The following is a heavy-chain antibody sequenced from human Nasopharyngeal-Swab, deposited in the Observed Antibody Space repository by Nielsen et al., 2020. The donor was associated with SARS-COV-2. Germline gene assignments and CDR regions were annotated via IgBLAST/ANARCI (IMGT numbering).Heavy chain of an antibody. J-gene: IGHJ4*02. Sequence: SETPSLTYTVSGGSISSSTYYWAWIRQPPGKGLEWIGSIYYGGSTYYNPSLKSRVTISVDTSKNQFSLKLSSVTAADTAVYYCATLSSSWYEYYFDYWGQGTLVTVSS. CDR1: GGSISSSTYY. CDR3: ATLSSSWYEYYFDY. V-gene: IGHV4-39*05. D-gene: IGHD6-13*01. CDR2: IYYGGST.